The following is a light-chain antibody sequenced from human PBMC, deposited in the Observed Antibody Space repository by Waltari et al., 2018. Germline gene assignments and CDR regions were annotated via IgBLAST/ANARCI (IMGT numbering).Light chain of an antibody. CDR3: QSYDSSLSGRV. CDR2: INT. CDR1: SSNIGAGYD. V-gene: IGLV1-40*01. J-gene: IGLJ2*01. Sequence: QSVLTQPPSVSGAPGQRITISCTGSSSNIGAGYDVHWFQQLPGTDPKLRIYINTNRPSGVPDRFSGARSGTSASLAITGLRAEDEADYYCQSYDSSLSGRVFGGGTKVTVV.